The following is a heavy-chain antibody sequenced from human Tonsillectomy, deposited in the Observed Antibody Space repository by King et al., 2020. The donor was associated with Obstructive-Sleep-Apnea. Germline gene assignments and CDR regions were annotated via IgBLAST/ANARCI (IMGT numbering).Heavy chain of an antibody. CDR2: IVVGSGDT. CDR1: GFTFTNFA. D-gene: IGHD2-15*01. J-gene: IGHJ5*02. Sequence: QLVESGPEVKKPGTSVKVSCKASGFTFTNFAMQWVRQARGHRLEWIGWIVVGSGDTNYAQKFQERVTITRDMSTNTAYMELSSLRSEDTAVYYCAAVLGFDCSGYSCSLGWFDPWGQGTLVIVSS. V-gene: IGHV1-58*02. CDR3: AAVLGFDCSGYSCSLGWFDP.